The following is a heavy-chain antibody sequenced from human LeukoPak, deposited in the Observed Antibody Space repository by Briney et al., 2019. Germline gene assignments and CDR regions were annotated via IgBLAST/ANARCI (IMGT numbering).Heavy chain of an antibody. J-gene: IGHJ4*02. CDR2: IYYSGSI. CDR3: ARENPSGYYNRPIDY. V-gene: IGHV4-59*01. D-gene: IGHD3-22*01. CDR1: GASISSYY. Sequence: SETLSLTCTVSGASISSYYWSWIRQPPGKGLEWIGDIYYSGSIKYNPSLKSRVTMSVDTSKNQFSLKLSSVTAADTAIYYCARENPSGYYNRPIDYWGQGTLVTVSS.